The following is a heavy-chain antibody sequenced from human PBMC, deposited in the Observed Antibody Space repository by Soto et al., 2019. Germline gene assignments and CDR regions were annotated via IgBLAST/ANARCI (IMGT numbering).Heavy chain of an antibody. Sequence: QVQLQQWGAGLLKPSETLSLTCAVYGGSFSGYYWSWIRQPPGKGLEWIGEINHSGSTNYNPSLKSRVTVSVDTTKNQFSLELSSVTAADTAVYCCGRDRATTVRGVSPRWFDRWGQGTLVTVS. V-gene: IGHV4-34*01. CDR2: INHSGST. CDR3: GRDRATTVRGVSPRWFDR. J-gene: IGHJ5*02. CDR1: GGSFSGYY. D-gene: IGHD3-10*01.